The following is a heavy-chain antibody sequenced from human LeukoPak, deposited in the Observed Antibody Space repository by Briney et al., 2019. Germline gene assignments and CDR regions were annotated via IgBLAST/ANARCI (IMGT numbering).Heavy chain of an antibody. Sequence: PGGSLRLSCAASGFIFSDYYMSWIRQAPGKGLEWVSYISSSSSHTKYADSVKGRFTISRDNSKNTLYLQMNSLRAEDTAVYYCARDLGDGYTRLLGYWGQGTLVTVSS. J-gene: IGHJ4*02. D-gene: IGHD5-24*01. CDR1: GFIFSDYY. V-gene: IGHV3-11*05. CDR3: ARDLGDGYTRLLGY. CDR2: ISSSSSHT.